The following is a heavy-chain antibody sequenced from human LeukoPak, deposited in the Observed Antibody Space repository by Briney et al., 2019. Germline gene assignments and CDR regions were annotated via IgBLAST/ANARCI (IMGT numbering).Heavy chain of an antibody. D-gene: IGHD4-11*01. CDR2: ISSGGSST. J-gene: IGHJ4*02. Sequence: GGSLRLSCAASGFTFSSYWMHWVRQAPGKGLVWVSRISSGGSSTYYADSVKGRFTISRDNAKNTLYLQMNSLRAEDTAVYYCARDLMTTDLDYWGQGTLVTVSS. CDR1: GFTFSSYW. V-gene: IGHV3-74*01. CDR3: ARDLMTTDLDY.